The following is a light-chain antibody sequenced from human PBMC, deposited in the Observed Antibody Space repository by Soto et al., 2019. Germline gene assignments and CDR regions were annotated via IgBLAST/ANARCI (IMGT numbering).Light chain of an antibody. CDR1: QSISNW. CDR2: KAS. Sequence: SPSTLPASVGDRVTITCRASQSISNWLAWYQQKPGKAPKLLIYKASSLESGVPSRFSGSGSGTEFTLTISSLQPDDFATYYCQQYNSYSTFGQGTRLENK. V-gene: IGKV1-5*03. CDR3: QQYNSYST. J-gene: IGKJ5*01.